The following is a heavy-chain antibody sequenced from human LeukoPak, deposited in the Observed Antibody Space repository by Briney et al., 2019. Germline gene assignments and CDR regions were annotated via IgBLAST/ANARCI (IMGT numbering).Heavy chain of an antibody. J-gene: IGHJ4*02. CDR1: GYTFSSYS. V-gene: IGHV3-21*01. CDR3: VRLRRNSDSSGFYYYYDF. D-gene: IGHD3-22*01. Sequence: GGSLRLSCLASGYTFSSYSINWVRQAPGKGPEWVSSISVRSNYIYYAGSVRGRFRISRDDARDSLYLQMNSLRAEDTAVYYCVRLRRNSDSSGFYYYYDFWGQGTLVSVSS. CDR2: ISVRSNYI.